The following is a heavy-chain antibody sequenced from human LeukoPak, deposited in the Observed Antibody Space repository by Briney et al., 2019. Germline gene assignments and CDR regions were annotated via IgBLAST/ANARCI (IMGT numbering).Heavy chain of an antibody. CDR1: GGSISSGNYY. CDR2: IHTSGST. CDR3: ARDRDTAMPYYFDS. J-gene: IGHJ4*02. Sequence: PSQTLSLTCTVSGGSISSGNYYWSWIRQPAGKTLEWIGRIHTSGSTNYNPSLKSRVSISIDTSKNQFSLKLRSVTAADTAVYYCARDRDTAMPYYFDSWGQGTLVTVSS. V-gene: IGHV4-61*02. D-gene: IGHD5-18*01.